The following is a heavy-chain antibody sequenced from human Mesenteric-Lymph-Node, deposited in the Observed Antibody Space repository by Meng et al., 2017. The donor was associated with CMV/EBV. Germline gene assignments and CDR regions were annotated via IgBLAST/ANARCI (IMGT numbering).Heavy chain of an antibody. D-gene: IGHD5-24*01. V-gene: IGHV3-33*06. CDR3: AKDHSWRGRRDGYISYYYGMDV. Sequence: GLEWVAVIWYDGSNKYYADSVKGRFTISRDNSKNTLYLQMNSLRAEDTAVYYCAKDHSWRGRRDGYISYYYGMDVWGQGTTVTVSS. CDR2: IWYDGSNK. J-gene: IGHJ6*02.